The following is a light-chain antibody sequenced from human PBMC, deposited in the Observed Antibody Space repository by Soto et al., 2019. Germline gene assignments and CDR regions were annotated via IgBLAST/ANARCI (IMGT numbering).Light chain of an antibody. J-gene: IGLJ2*01. Sequence: SYELTQPPSVSVAPGQTARITCGGNNIGSKSVHWYQQKPGQAPVLVVYDDSDRPSGIPERFSGSNSGNTATLTISRVEAGDEADYYCQVWDSSSEHRDVVFGGGTKLTVL. V-gene: IGLV3-21*02. CDR3: QVWDSSSEHRDVV. CDR2: DDS. CDR1: NIGSKS.